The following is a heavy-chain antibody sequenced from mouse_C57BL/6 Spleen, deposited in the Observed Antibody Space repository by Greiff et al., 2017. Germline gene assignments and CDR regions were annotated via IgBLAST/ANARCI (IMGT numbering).Heavy chain of an antibody. CDR1: GYSFTGYY. J-gene: IGHJ2*01. V-gene: IGHV1-42*01. CDR2: INPSTGGT. CDR3: ARKLLRSYYFDY. D-gene: IGHD1-1*01. Sequence: EVQLQQSGPELVKPGASVKISCKASGYSFTGYYMNWVKQSPEKSLEWIGEINPSTGGTTYNQKFKAKATLTVDKSSSTAYMQLKSLTSEDSAVYYCARKLLRSYYFDYWGQGTTLTVSS.